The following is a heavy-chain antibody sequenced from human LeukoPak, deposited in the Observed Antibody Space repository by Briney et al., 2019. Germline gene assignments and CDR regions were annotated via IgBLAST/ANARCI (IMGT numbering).Heavy chain of an antibody. D-gene: IGHD3-10*01. V-gene: IGHV4-39*01. CDR1: GGSISSSGYY. J-gene: IGHJ5*02. CDR3: ARSPALYGSGSYLGLNWFDP. Sequence: PSETLSLTYTVSGGSISSSGYYWGWIRQPPGKGLEWIGNIYYSGSTYYNPSLKSRVTMSVDTSKNQFSLKLNSVTAADTAVYYCARSPALYGSGSYLGLNWFDPWGQGTLVTVSS. CDR2: IYYSGST.